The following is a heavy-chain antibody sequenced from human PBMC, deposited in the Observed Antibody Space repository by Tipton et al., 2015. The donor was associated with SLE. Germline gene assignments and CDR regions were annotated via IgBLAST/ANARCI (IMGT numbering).Heavy chain of an antibody. CDR3: ARGASEWELLGDWFDP. Sequence: TFSSYGMSWIRQPPGKGLEWIGSIYYGGSTYYNPSLKSRVTISVDTSKNQFSLKLSFVIAADTAVYYCARGASEWELLGDWFDPWGQGTLVTVSS. V-gene: IGHV4-39*01. J-gene: IGHJ5*02. CDR2: IYYGGST. D-gene: IGHD1-26*01. CDR1: TFSSYG.